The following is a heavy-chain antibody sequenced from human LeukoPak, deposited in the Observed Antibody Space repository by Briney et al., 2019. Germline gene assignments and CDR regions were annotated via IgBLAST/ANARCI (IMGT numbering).Heavy chain of an antibody. J-gene: IGHJ6*02. CDR1: GGSISTYY. CDR2: MYTSGTT. V-gene: IGHV4-4*07. Sequence: KSSETLSLTCTVSGGSISTYYWSWIRQPAGKGLEWIGRMYTSGTTKYNPSLKSRVTMSVDTSNNQFSLKVSSVTAADTAVYYCARDQGSHYGVDVWGQGTTVTVSS. CDR3: ARDQGSHYGVDV.